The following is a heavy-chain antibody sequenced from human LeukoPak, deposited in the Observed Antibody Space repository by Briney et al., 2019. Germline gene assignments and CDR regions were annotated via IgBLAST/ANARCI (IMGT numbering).Heavy chain of an antibody. V-gene: IGHV3-74*01. J-gene: IGHJ4*02. CDR2: INSDGSST. CDR1: GFTFSSYW. CDR3: AREPFPLEWLSTPAFDY. Sequence: GGSLRLSCAASGFTFSSYWMHWVRQAPGKGLVWVSRINSDGSSTSYADSVKGRFTTSRDNAKNTLYLQMNSLRAEDTAVYYCAREPFPLEWLSTPAFDYWGQGTLVTVSS. D-gene: IGHD3-3*01.